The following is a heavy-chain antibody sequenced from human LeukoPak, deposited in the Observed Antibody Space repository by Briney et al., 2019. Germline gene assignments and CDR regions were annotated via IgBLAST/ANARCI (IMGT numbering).Heavy chain of an antibody. Sequence: GGPLRLSCAASGFTFSNAWMSWVRQAPGKGLEWVGRIKSKTDGGTTDYAAPVKGRFTISRDDSKNTLYLQMNSLKTEDTAVYYCTTDPPITIFGVVIIDYWGQGTLVTVSS. J-gene: IGHJ4*02. CDR2: IKSKTDGGTT. CDR3: TTDPPITIFGVVIIDY. D-gene: IGHD3-3*01. V-gene: IGHV3-15*01. CDR1: GFTFSNAW.